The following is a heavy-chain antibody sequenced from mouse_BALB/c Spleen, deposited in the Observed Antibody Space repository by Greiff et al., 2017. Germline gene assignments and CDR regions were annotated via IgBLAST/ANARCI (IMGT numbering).Heavy chain of an antibody. CDR2: IWACGST. Sequence: VQLQQSGPGLVAPSQSLSITCTVSGYSLTSYGVHWVRQPPGKGLEWLGVIWACGSTNNNSANMSRLSISKDNSKSQVFLIMNSLQTDDTAMYYCARGEDDADWFAYWGQGTPVTVSA. CDR1: GYSLTSYG. J-gene: IGHJ3*01. CDR3: ARGEDDADWFAY. V-gene: IGHV2-9*02.